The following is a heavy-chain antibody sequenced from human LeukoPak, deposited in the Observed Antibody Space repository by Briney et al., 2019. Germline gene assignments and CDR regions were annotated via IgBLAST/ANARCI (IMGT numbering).Heavy chain of an antibody. CDR3: GRWGVNAGLDC. J-gene: IGHJ4*02. V-gene: IGHV3-23*01. D-gene: IGHD3-10*01. CDR2: ISGDGATT. Sequence: PGGSLRLSCAASGFPFSSYAMTWVRQAPGKGLEWVSSISGDGATTYHADSVKGRFTISRDNAKSSLYLQMNSLRGEDTAVYYCGRWGVNAGLDCWGQGTLVTVSS. CDR1: GFPFSSYA.